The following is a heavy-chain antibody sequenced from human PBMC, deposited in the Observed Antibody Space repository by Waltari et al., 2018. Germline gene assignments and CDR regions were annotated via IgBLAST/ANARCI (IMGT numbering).Heavy chain of an antibody. Sequence: QVQLVQSGAEVKKPGASVKVSCKASGYNFTGYYMHWVRQAPGQGLEWMVRINPNSCGTNYAQKFQGRVTMTRDTSISTAYMELSRLRSDDTAVYYCATLGAPTFDYWGQGTLVTVSS. CDR2: INPNSCGT. J-gene: IGHJ4*02. CDR3: ATLGAPTFDY. D-gene: IGHD1-26*01. V-gene: IGHV1-2*06. CDR1: GYNFTGYY.